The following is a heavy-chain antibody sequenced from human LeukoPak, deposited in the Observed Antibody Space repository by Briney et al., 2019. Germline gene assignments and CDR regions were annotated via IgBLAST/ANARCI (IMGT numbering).Heavy chain of an antibody. D-gene: IGHD3-3*01. CDR3: ARVPDTIFGGLDV. V-gene: IGHV4-34*01. Sequence: SETLSLTCTVSGGSISSYYWSWIRQPPGKGLEWIGEINHSGSTNYNPSLKSRVTISVDTSKNQFSLKLSSVTAADTAVYYCARVPDTIFGGLDVWGKGTTVTVSS. CDR1: GGSISSYY. CDR2: INHSGST. J-gene: IGHJ6*04.